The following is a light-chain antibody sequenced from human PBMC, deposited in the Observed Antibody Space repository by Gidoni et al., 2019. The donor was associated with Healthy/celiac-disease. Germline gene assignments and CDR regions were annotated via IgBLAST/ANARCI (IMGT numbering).Light chain of an antibody. Sequence: SYELTQLPSVSVSPGQTASITCAGAKLGDKYACWYQPKQGQSPVLVIYQDSKRPAGIPERFSGYNSWNTATLTISGTQAMDEADYYCQAWDSSTVVFGGGTKLTVL. CDR3: QAWDSSTVV. J-gene: IGLJ2*01. V-gene: IGLV3-1*01. CDR1: KLGDKY. CDR2: QDS.